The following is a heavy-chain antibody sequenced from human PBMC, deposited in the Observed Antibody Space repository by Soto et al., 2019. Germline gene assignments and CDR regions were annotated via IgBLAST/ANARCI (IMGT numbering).Heavy chain of an antibody. CDR1: GGPITSSY. CDR2: ILYSGRT. D-gene: IGHD3-3*01. J-gene: IGHJ4*02. V-gene: IGHV4-59*12. Sequence: SETLSLTCSVSGGPITSSYWSWVRQPPGKGLEWIGNILYSGRTDHNPSLKSRVTISLDTSKNQVSLKLSSVIAEDTAVYYCAFLLEGPRYYDFWSGYYWDYWGQGTLVTVSS. CDR3: AFLLEGPRYYDFWSGYYWDY.